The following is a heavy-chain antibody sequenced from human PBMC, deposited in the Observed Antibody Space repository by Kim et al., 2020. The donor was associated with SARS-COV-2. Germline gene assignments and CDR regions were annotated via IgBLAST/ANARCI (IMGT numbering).Heavy chain of an antibody. Sequence: SETLSLTCTVSGGSISSYYWSWIRQPPGKGLEWIGYIYYSGSTNYNPSLKSRVTISVDTSKNQFSLKLSSVTAADTAVYYCARESGIVVVPAAFFDIWGQGTMVTVSS. CDR2: IYYSGST. V-gene: IGHV4-59*13. D-gene: IGHD2-2*01. CDR3: ARESGIVVVPAAFFDI. J-gene: IGHJ3*02. CDR1: GGSISSYY.